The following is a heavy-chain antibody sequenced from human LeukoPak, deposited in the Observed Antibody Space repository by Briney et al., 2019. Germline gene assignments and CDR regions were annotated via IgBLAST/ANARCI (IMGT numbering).Heavy chain of an antibody. CDR2: IYYSGST. CDR1: GGSISRYY. J-gene: IGHJ6*01. V-gene: IGHV4-59*01. Sequence: AETLSLTCTVSGGSISRYYWSWIGQPPGKGREWIGYIYYSGSTNYNPSLKSRVNISVDTSKNQFSLKLTSVPAADTAVYYCARLAHRSGQSGATRHYYGMDVWGHGTTVTASS. D-gene: IGHD3-10*01. CDR3: ARLAHRSGQSGATRHYYGMDV.